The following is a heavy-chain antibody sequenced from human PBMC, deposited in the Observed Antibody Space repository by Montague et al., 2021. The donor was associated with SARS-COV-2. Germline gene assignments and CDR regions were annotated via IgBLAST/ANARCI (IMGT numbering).Heavy chain of an antibody. CDR1: GGSTNNFY. CDR3: ARTSLASASCRFDP. CDR2: IYYSGGT. Sequence: SETLSLTCTVSGGSTNNFYWSWIRQPPGKGLEWIGYIYYSGGTDYNPSLKSRVTISIDTSKNQFSLNLTSVTAADTGDYYCARTSLASASCRFDPWGQGTLVTVSS. V-gene: IGHV4-59*01. J-gene: IGHJ5*02. D-gene: IGHD3-16*02.